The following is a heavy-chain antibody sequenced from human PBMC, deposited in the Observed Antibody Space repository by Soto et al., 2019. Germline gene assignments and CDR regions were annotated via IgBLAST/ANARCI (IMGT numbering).Heavy chain of an antibody. D-gene: IGHD3-10*01. V-gene: IGHV3-23*01. J-gene: IGHJ4*02. CDR2: INTRGAAG. CDR1: GFIFSRHG. CDR3: ARGSFGELLFDY. Sequence: EVQMLAAGGGVVQPGGSLRLSCGASGFIFSRHGMSWVRQAPGKGLEWVSSINTRGAAGDNVDFVKGRFTVSRDNTENTLYLQMNNLREEDTAIYYCARGSFGELLFDYWGQGALVTVS.